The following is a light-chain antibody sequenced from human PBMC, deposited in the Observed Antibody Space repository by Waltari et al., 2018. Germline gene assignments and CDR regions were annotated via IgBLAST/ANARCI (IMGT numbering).Light chain of an antibody. V-gene: IGLV3-19*01. Sequence: SSALTQDPAMSVALGQTVTNTCRGQRLTIFSDNSYHQNPGQAPLLVLYDENKRPSGIPDRFSGSSSGSSASLISTGAQAEDEAAYYCNSRDTRGKDVLFGGGTKLTVL. CDR3: NSRDTRGKDVL. J-gene: IGLJ2*01. CDR2: DEN. CDR1: RLTIFS.